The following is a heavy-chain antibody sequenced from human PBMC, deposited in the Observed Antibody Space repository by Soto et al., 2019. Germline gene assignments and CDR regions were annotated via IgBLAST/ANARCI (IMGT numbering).Heavy chain of an antibody. CDR3: TKRRNVLRFLEWSSGMEV. J-gene: IGHJ6*02. CDR1: GGSMNNNY. D-gene: IGHD3-3*01. CDR2: IYPSGYS. V-gene: IGHV4-4*09. Sequence: PSETLSLTCTVSGGSMNNNYWNWIRQTPVKGLEWIGYIYPSGYSKYNPSLKSRVTLSVDTSKNQFSLKLTSVTAADTAIYYCTKRRNVLRFLEWSSGMEVWGQGTTVTVSS.